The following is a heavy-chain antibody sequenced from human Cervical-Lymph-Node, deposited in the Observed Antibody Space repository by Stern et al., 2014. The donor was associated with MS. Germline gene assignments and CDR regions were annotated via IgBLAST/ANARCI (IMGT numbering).Heavy chain of an antibody. CDR2: ISGTGDST. CDR1: GFTFRSYA. CDR3: AKTLAGYYYFDY. D-gene: IGHD3-9*01. J-gene: IGHJ4*02. V-gene: IGHV3-23*04. Sequence: EVQLVQSGGGLVQPGGSLRLSCAASGFTFRSYAMGWVRQAPGKGLEGVSTISGTGDSTLYADSVKGRFTISRDSSENTVYLQMSSLRADDTAVYYCAKTLAGYYYFDYWGQGSLVTVSS.